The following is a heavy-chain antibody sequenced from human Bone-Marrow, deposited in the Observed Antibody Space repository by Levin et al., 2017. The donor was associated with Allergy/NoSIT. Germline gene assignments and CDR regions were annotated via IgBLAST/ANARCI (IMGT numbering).Heavy chain of an antibody. V-gene: IGHV3-23*01. CDR3: AGYDTSAYHSPFDY. D-gene: IGHD3-22*01. CDR2: ISGSGGNT. Sequence: GESLKISCAASGFIFRNYAMNWVRQAPGKGLEWVSQISGSGGNTHYADTVKGRFTISRDNSKNTLYLQMNSLRVEDTAVYYCAGYDTSAYHSPFDYWGQGTLVTVSS. CDR1: GFIFRNYA. J-gene: IGHJ4*02.